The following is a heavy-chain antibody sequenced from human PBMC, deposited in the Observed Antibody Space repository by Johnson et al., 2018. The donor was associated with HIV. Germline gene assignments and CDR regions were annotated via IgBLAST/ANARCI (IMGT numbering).Heavy chain of an antibody. CDR3: AKEGWAAAQEGWGAFDI. J-gene: IGHJ3*02. CDR2: INSDGSST. CDR1: GFTFDDYG. D-gene: IGHD6-13*01. Sequence: VQLVESGGGLVQPGRSLRLSCAASGFTFDDYGMSWVRQGPGKGLVWVSRINSDGSSTSYADSVKGRFTISRDNAKNTLYLQMNSLRAEDMAVYYCAKEGWAAAQEGWGAFDIWGQGTMVSVSS. V-gene: IGHV3-74*01.